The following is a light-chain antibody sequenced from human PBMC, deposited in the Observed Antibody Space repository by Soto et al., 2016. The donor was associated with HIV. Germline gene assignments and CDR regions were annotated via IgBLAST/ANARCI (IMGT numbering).Light chain of an antibody. V-gene: IGLV3-1*01. CDR3: QAWDSNTAL. CDR1: KLGEKY. J-gene: IGLJ2*01. CDR2: QDN. Sequence: SYELTQPPSLSVSPGQTATITCSGNKLGEKYVCWFQQKSGQSPVQVIYQDNKRPSGIPERFSGSNSGNTATLAISGTQAMDEADYYCQAWDSNTALFGGGTKLTVL.